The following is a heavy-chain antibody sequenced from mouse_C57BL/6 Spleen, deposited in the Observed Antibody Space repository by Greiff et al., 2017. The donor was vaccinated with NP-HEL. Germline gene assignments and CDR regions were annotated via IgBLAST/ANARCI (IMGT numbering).Heavy chain of an antibody. CDR1: GFSLTSYG. CDR2: IWSGGST. V-gene: IGHV2-4*01. Sequence: VQLQQSGPGLVQPSQSLSITCTVSGFSLTSYGVHWVRQPPGKGLEWLGVIWSGGSTDYNAAFISRLSISKDNSKSQVFFKMNSLQADDTAIYYCVGWFAYWGQGTLVTVSA. CDR3: VGWFAY. J-gene: IGHJ3*01.